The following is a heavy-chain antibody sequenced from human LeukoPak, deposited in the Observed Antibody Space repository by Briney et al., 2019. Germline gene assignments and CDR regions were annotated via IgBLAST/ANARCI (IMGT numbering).Heavy chain of an antibody. D-gene: IGHD2-2*01. V-gene: IGHV3-23*01. CDR2: ISGSGGST. J-gene: IGHJ4*02. CDR3: AKVSTSRGGPYFDY. CDR1: GFTFASYA. Sequence: GGSLRLSCAASGFTFASYAMSWVRQTPGKGLEWVSAISGSGGSTYYADSVKGRFTISRDNSKNTLYLQMNSLRAEDTAVYYCAKVSTSRGGPYFDYWGQGTLVTVSS.